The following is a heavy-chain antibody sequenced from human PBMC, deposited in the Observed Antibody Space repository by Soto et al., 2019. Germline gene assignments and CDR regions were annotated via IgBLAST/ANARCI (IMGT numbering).Heavy chain of an antibody. CDR2: IGTAGDP. D-gene: IGHD3-22*01. V-gene: IGHV3-13*05. J-gene: IGHJ3*02. CDR3: ARGKYYYDSSGYYYGPDAFDI. CDR1: GFTFSSYD. Sequence: GGSLRLSCAASGFTFSSYDMHWVRQATGKGLEWVSAIGTAGDPYYPGSVKGRFTISRENAKNSLYLQMNSLRAGDTAVYYCARGKYYYDSSGYYYGPDAFDIWGQGTVVTVSS.